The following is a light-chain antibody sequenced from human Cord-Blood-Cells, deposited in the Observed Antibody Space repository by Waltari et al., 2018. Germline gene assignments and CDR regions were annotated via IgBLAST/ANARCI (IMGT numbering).Light chain of an antibody. J-gene: IGKJ2*03. CDR3: QQSYSTPYS. CDR2: AAS. Sequence: DIQMTQSPSSLSASAGDRVTITCRANQSISSYLHWYQQKPWKAPKLLIYAASSLPSGVPARFSGSGSGTDFTLTISSLQPEDFATYYCQQSYSTPYSFGQGTKLEIK. CDR1: QSISSY. V-gene: IGKV1-39*01.